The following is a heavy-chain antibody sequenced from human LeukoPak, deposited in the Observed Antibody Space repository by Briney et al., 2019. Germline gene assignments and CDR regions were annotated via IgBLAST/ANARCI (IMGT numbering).Heavy chain of an antibody. CDR3: ARVDLGKRSYYFDY. Sequence: PGGSLRLSCAASGFTFSSYWMSWVRQAPGKGLEWVANIKQDGSEKYYVDSVKGRFTISRDNAKNSLYLQMNSLRAEDTAVYYCARVDLGKRSYYFDYWGQGTLVTVSP. D-gene: IGHD7-27*01. CDR2: IKQDGSEK. J-gene: IGHJ4*02. CDR1: GFTFSSYW. V-gene: IGHV3-7*01.